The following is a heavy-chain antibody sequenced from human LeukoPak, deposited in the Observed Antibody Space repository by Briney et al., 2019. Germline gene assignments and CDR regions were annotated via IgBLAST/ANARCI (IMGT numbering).Heavy chain of an antibody. CDR3: AREIIWGTYRRLYYFDS. J-gene: IGHJ4*02. CDR1: GFTFSNAW. Sequence: GSLRLSCAASGFTFSNAWMSWIRQVPGKGLEWIGEINHSASARYSPSLKSRVTMSVDTSKNQFSLKLTSVTAADTAIYYCAREIIWGTYRRLYYFDSWGQGTLVTVSS. V-gene: IGHV4-34*01. CDR2: INHSASA. D-gene: IGHD3-16*02.